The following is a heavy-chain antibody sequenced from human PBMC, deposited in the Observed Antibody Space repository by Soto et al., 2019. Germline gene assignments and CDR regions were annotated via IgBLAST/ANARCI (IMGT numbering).Heavy chain of an antibody. Sequence: EVQLVESGGGLVKPGGSLRLSCAASGFTFSSYSMNWVRQAPGKGLEWVSSISSSSSYRYYADSVKGRFTISRDNAKNSLYLQMNSLRAEDTAVYYCARELERRGGCFDPWGQGTLVTVSS. CDR2: ISSSSSYR. CDR3: ARELERRGGCFDP. CDR1: GFTFSSYS. V-gene: IGHV3-21*01. D-gene: IGHD1-1*01. J-gene: IGHJ5*02.